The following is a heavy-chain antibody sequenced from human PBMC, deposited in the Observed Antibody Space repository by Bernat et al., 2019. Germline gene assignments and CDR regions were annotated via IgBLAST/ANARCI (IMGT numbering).Heavy chain of an antibody. CDR3: ARERIAARSFDY. CDR2: IYYSGGT. Sequence: QVQLQESGPGLVKPSETLSLTCTVSGGSISSYYWSWIRQPPGKGLEWIGYIYYSGGTNYNPSLKSRVTISVDTSKNQFSLKLSSVTAADTAVYYCARERIAARSFDYWGQGTLVTVSS. CDR1: GGSISSYY. V-gene: IGHV4-59*01. D-gene: IGHD6-6*01. J-gene: IGHJ4*02.